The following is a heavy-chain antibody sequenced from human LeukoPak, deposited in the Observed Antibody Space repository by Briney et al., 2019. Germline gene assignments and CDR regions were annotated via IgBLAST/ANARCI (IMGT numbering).Heavy chain of an antibody. Sequence: SETLSLTCTVSGGSFSSGGYYWSWIRQHPGKGLEWIVYIYYSGRTYYNPSLKSRVTISVDTSKNQFSLKLSSVTAADTAVYHCARVRDGDYGYIGFDPWGQGTWSPSPQ. CDR1: GGSFSSGGYY. V-gene: IGHV4-31*03. D-gene: IGHD4-17*01. J-gene: IGHJ5*02. CDR3: ARVRDGDYGYIGFDP. CDR2: IYYSGRT.